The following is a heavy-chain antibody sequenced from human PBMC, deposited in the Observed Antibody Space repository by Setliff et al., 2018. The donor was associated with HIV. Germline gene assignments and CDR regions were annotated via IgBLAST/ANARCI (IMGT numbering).Heavy chain of an antibody. Sequence: ASVKVSCKASGFTFTSSAVQWVRQARGQRLEWIGWIVVGSGNTNYAQKFQERVTITRDMSTSTAYMELSSLRSEDTAVYYCAAGVPPYDYVWGSYRYVFDYWGQGTLVTSPQ. CDR2: IVVGSGNT. V-gene: IGHV1-58*01. CDR1: GFTFTSSA. J-gene: IGHJ4*02. CDR3: AAGVPPYDYVWGSYRYVFDY. D-gene: IGHD3-16*02.